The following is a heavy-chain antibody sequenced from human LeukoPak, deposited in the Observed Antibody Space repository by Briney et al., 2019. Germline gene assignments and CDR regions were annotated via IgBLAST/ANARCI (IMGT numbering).Heavy chain of an antibody. CDR2: ITSSASTI. CDR1: GFTFSSFE. CDR3: ARKVVSGSRYFSY. Sequence: GGSLIFSCAASGFTFSSFEMNWVRQAPGKGLEWVSYITSSASTIYYAESVKGRFTISRDNAKNSLFLQMNSLRAEDTAVYYCARKVVSGSRYFSYWGQRAPVTVSS. D-gene: IGHD2-21*01. J-gene: IGHJ4*02. V-gene: IGHV3-48*03.